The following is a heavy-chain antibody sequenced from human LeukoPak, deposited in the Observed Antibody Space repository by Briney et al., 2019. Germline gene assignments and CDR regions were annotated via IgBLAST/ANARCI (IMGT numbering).Heavy chain of an antibody. V-gene: IGHV1-8*01. CDR3: ARGLTMIVVAPGY. D-gene: IGHD3-22*01. CDR2: MNPNSGNT. CDR1: GYTFTSYD. J-gene: IGHJ4*02. Sequence: ASVKVSCKASGYTFTSYDINWVRQATGQGLEWMGWMNPNSGNTGYAQKLQGRVTMTRNTAISTAYMELSSLRSEATAVYYCARGLTMIVVAPGYWGQETLVTVSS.